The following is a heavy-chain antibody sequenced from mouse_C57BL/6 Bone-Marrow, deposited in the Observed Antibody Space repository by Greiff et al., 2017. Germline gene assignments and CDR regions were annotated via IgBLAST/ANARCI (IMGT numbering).Heavy chain of an antibody. CDR1: GYTFTSYW. Sequence: QVQLKQPGAELVKPGASVKLSCKASGYTFTSYWMHWVKQRPGRGLEWIGRIDPNSGGTKYNEKFKSKATLTVDKPSSTAYMQLSSLTSEDSAVYYCARESITTVVEGFAYWGQGTLVTVSA. CDR2: IDPNSGGT. CDR3: ARESITTVVEGFAY. D-gene: IGHD1-1*01. V-gene: IGHV1-72*01. J-gene: IGHJ3*01.